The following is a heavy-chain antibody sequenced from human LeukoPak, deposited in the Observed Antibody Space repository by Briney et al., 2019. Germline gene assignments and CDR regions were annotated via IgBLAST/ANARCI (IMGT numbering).Heavy chain of an antibody. D-gene: IGHD2-8*01. V-gene: IGHV1-3*01. Sequence: GGSLRLSCAASGYTFTSYAMHWVRQAPGQRLEWMGWINAGNGNTKYSQKFQGRVTITRDTSASTAYMELSSLRSEDTAVYYCARDGVYCTNGVCSEFGPYYFDYWGQGTLVTVSS. CDR3: ARDGVYCTNGVCSEFGPYYFDY. J-gene: IGHJ4*02. CDR2: INAGNGNT. CDR1: GYTFTSYA.